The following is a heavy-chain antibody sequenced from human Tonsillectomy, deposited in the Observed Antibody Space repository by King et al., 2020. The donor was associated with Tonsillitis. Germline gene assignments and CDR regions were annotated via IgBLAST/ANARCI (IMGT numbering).Heavy chain of an antibody. CDR3: ARPATYYHGSGSFYLDAFDI. J-gene: IGHJ3*02. CDR1: GGSISSSTYF. V-gene: IGHV4-39*01. Sequence: QLQESGPGLVKPSETLSLTCTVSGGSISSSTYFWGWIRQPPGRGLEWIGSIYYSGSTYYNPSLKSRVTISEDTSKNQFSLKLNSVTAADTAVYYCARPATYYHGSGSFYLDAFDIWGQGTTVTVSS. CDR2: IYYSGST. D-gene: IGHD3-10*01.